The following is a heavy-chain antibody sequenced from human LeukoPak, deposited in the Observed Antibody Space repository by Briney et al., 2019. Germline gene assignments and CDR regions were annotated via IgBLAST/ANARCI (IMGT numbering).Heavy chain of an antibody. CDR2: ISDRSTNI. Sequence: GGSLRLSCAVSGFSLSAFGMHWARQAPGKGLEWVSYISDRSTNIYYADSVKARFTISRDNAKNSLFLQINSLRAEDTAVYFCVTDWPVWWGQGTLVTVSS. CDR1: GFSLSAFG. CDR3: VTDWPVW. D-gene: IGHD3-16*01. J-gene: IGHJ4*02. V-gene: IGHV3-48*01.